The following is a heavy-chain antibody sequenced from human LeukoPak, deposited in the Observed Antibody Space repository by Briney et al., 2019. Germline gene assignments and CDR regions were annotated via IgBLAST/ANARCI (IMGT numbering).Heavy chain of an antibody. CDR3: AKDTTPEPYYYYGMDV. CDR2: INEDGSTT. Sequence: GGSLRLSCAASGFTFSSNWMHWVRQAPGKGLVWVSRINEDGSTTNYADSVKGRSTIFRDNAKNTLYLQMNSLRAEDTALYYCAKDTTPEPYYYYGMDVWGQGTTVTVSS. D-gene: IGHD1-1*01. J-gene: IGHJ6*02. CDR1: GFTFSSNW. V-gene: IGHV3-74*01.